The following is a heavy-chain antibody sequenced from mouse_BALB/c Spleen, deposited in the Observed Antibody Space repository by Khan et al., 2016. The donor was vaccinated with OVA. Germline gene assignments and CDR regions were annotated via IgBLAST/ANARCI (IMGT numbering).Heavy chain of an antibody. Sequence: QVQLQQPGPELVKPGASVRISCKASGYTFTSYYIHWVKQRPGQGLEWIGWIYPGNVSPQYNERFKGKATMTADKSSSTASMQLSSLTSEDSAVYFCARAGYGSFAYWGQGTLVTVSA. CDR2: IYPGNVSP. CDR3: ARAGYGSFAY. CDR1: GYTFTSYY. D-gene: IGHD2-2*01. J-gene: IGHJ3*01. V-gene: IGHV1S56*01.